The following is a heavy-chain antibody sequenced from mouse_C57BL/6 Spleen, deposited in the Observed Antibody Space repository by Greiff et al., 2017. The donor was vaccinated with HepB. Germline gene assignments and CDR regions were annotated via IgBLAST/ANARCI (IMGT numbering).Heavy chain of an antibody. D-gene: IGHD2-4*01. V-gene: IGHV1-26*01. CDR1: GYTFTDYY. J-gene: IGHJ3*01. CDR2: INPNNGGT. Sequence: EVQLQQSGPELVKPGASVKISCKASGYTFTDYYMNWVKQSHGKSLEWIGDINPNNGGTSYNQKFKGKATLTVDKSSSTAYMELRSLTSEDSAVYYCAREGYYDYSWFAYWGQGTLVTVSA. CDR3: AREGYYDYSWFAY.